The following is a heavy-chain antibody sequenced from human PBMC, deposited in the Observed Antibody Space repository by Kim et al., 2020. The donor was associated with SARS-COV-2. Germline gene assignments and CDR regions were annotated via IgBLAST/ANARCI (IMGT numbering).Heavy chain of an antibody. J-gene: IGHJ4*01. CDR2: ISNSGSST. CDR3: SRRANRGSYREGADD. V-gene: IGHV3-11*01. CDR1: GFTFSDYY. Sequence: GGSLRLSCAASGFTFSDYYMIWIRQTPGKGLELVSYISNSGSSTYYADSVRGRFTISRDNAKQSLFLEMNSLRAEDQAVYYFSRRANRGSYREGADDWG. D-gene: IGHD1-26*01.